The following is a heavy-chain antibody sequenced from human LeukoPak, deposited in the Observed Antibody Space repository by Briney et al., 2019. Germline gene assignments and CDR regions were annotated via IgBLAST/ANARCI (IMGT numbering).Heavy chain of an antibody. CDR3: ASTIKEDDAFDI. CDR2: IYYSGST. V-gene: IGHV4-59*01. CDR1: GGSISSYY. J-gene: IGHJ3*02. D-gene: IGHD3-9*01. Sequence: SETLSLTCTVSGGSISSYYWSWIRQPPGKGLEWIGYIYYSGSTNYNPSLKSRVTISVDTSKNQFSLKLSSVTAADTAVYYCASTIKEDDAFDIWGQGTMVTVSS.